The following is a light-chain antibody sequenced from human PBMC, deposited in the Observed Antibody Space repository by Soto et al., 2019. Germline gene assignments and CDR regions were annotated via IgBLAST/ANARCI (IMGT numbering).Light chain of an antibody. CDR1: SSDVGGYDY. J-gene: IGLJ1*01. CDR3: CSYAGSPYV. Sequence: QSALTQPRSVSGSPGQSVAISCTGTSSDVGGYDYVSWFQQHPGKAPKLMIYDVSKRPPEVPDRFSGSKSGNTASLTISGLQAEDEADYYCCSYAGSPYVFGTGTKVTVL. V-gene: IGLV2-11*01. CDR2: DVS.